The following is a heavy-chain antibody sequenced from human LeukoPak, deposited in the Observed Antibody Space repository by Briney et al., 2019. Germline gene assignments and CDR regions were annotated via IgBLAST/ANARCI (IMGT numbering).Heavy chain of an antibody. D-gene: IGHD1-26*01. Sequence: GGSLRLSCAASGFTFSSYSMNWVRQAPGKGLEWVSSISSSSSYIYYADSVKGRFTISRDNAKNSLYLQMNSLRAEDTAVYYCARAREVGAHFDYWGQGTLVTVSS. CDR3: ARAREVGAHFDY. CDR2: ISSSSSYI. CDR1: GFTFSSYS. V-gene: IGHV3-21*01. J-gene: IGHJ4*02.